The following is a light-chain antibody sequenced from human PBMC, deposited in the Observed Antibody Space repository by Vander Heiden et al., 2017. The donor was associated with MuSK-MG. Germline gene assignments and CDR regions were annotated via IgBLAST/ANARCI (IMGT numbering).Light chain of an antibody. CDR3: HQYDSGPHT. CDR1: QTVLYSSNNKNY. CDR2: WAS. V-gene: IGKV4-1*01. Sequence: DIVMTQSPDSLAVSLGERATINCKSSQTVLYSSNNKNYLAWYQQKPGQPPKLLIYWASTRESGVPDRFSGSGSGTDFTLTISSLQAEDVAVYYCHQYDSGPHTFGQGTRVEIK. J-gene: IGKJ1*01.